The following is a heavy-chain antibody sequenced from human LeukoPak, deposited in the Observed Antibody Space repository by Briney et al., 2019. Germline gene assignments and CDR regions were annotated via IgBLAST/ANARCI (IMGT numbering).Heavy chain of an antibody. J-gene: IGHJ5*02. CDR3: ARDYGSGSYYNEGGWFDP. D-gene: IGHD3-10*01. Sequence: PSQTLSLTCAISGDSVSSNSAAWNWIRQSPSRGLEWLGRTYYRSKWYNDYAVSVKSRITINPDTSKNQSSLQLNSVTPEDTAVYYCARDYGSGSYYNEGGWFDPWGQGTLVTVSS. CDR1: GDSVSSNSAA. CDR2: TYYRSKWYN. V-gene: IGHV6-1*01.